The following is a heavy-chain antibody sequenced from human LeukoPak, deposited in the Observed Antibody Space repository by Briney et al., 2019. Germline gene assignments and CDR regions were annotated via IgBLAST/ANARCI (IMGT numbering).Heavy chain of an antibody. CDR2: IYRAGNT. CDR3: ATFSYAGNAGGSVGP. J-gene: IGHJ5*02. V-gene: IGHV3-53*01. CDR1: GFTVSSNY. D-gene: IGHD4-23*01. Sequence: GRSLRLSCAASGFTVSSNYMTWVRQAPGKGLEWVSVIYRAGNTYYADSVKGRFTISRDNSKNTVYLQMNSLRAEDTAVYYCATFSYAGNAGGSVGPWGQGTLVTVSS.